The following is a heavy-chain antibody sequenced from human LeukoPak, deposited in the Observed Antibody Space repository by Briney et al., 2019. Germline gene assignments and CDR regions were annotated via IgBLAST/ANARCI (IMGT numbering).Heavy chain of an antibody. CDR2: IYSGTT. J-gene: IGHJ4*02. CDR3: ARRAGAYSHPYDY. V-gene: IGHV3-53*01. Sequence: GSLRLSCTVSGFSVSSNSMSWVRQAPGKGLEWVSFIYSGTTHYSDSMKGRFTVSRDNSKNTMYLQMNSLRVEDTAVYYCARRAGAYSHPYDYWCQGTLVTVSS. CDR1: GFSVSSNS. D-gene: IGHD4/OR15-4a*01.